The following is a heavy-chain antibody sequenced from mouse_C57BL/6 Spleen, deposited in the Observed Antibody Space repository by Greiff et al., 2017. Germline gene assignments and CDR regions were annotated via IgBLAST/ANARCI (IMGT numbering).Heavy chain of an antibody. Sequence: QVQLQQPGAELVMPGASVKLSCTASGYTFTSYWMHWVQQRPGQGLEWIGEIDPADSYTNYPQKFKGKSTLTVDKSSSTADMQLSSLTSEDSACYYGARGGVYCYGAWFAYWGQGTLVTVSA. CDR1: GYTFTSYW. J-gene: IGHJ3*01. D-gene: IGHD2-12*01. CDR2: IDPADSYT. CDR3: ARGGVYCYGAWFAY. V-gene: IGHV1-69*01.